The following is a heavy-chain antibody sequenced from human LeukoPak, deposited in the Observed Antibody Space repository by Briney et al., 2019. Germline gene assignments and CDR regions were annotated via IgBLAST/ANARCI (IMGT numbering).Heavy chain of an antibody. J-gene: IGHJ4*02. CDR1: GFTFSSYA. Sequence: GSLRLSCGASGFTFSSYAMSWVRQAPGKGLEWVSSIGGSGIRTYYADSVKGRFTISRDNSKNTLYLQMNSLRAEDTAVYYCAKHNIDYWGQGTLVTVSS. CDR3: AKHNIDY. D-gene: IGHD1-1*01. CDR2: IGGSGIRT. V-gene: IGHV3-23*01.